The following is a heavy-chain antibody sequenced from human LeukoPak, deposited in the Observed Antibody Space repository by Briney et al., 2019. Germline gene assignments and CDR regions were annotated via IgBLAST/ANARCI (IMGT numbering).Heavy chain of an antibody. J-gene: IGHJ4*02. CDR1: GGSISSSSYY. CDR3: ARGKGYSGSYLFDY. D-gene: IGHD1-26*01. CDR2: IYYSGST. V-gene: IGHV4-39*07. Sequence: SETLSLTCTVSGGSISSSSYYWGWIRQPPGKGLEWIGSIYYSGSTYYNLSLKSRVTISVDTSKNQFSLKLSSVTAADTAVYYCARGKGYSGSYLFDYWGQGTLVTVSS.